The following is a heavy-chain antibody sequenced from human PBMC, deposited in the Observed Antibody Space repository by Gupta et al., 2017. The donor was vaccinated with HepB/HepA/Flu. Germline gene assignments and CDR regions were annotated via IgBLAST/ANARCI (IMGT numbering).Heavy chain of an antibody. CDR3: ARGYEDIVATLDY. Sequence: QVQLVESGGGLVKPGGSLRLSCAASGFTCSDYYMSWIRQARGKGLEWVSYISSSGSKIYDADSVKGRFTISRYNDKNSLYLQMNRLRAEDTAVYYCARGYEDIVATLDYGCQGTLVTVSS. CDR1: GFTCSDYY. CDR2: ISSSGSKI. V-gene: IGHV3-11*04. D-gene: IGHD5-12*01. J-gene: IGHJ4*02.